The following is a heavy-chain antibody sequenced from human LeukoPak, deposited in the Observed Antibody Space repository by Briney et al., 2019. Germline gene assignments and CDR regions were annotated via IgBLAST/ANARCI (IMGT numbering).Heavy chain of an antibody. D-gene: IGHD5-24*01. J-gene: IGHJ5*02. CDR3: ARERSRWLQSDSNWFDP. V-gene: IGHV4-59*01. CDR1: GGSISNYY. CDR2: IHYSGSS. Sequence: SETLSLTCTVSGGSISNYYWSWIRQSPVKGLEWIGYIHYSGSSNYNPSLRSRVTISVDTPKNQFSLKLTSVTAADTAVYYCARERSRWLQSDSNWFDPWGQGTLVTVSS.